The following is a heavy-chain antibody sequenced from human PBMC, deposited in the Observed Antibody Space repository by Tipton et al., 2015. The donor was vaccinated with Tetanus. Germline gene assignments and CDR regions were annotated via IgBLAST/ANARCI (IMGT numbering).Heavy chain of an antibody. Sequence: QLVQSGAEMKKPGASVKVSCKASGYTFTGYYIYWVRQAPGQGLEWMGWIDPNSGGTVYAQKFQGRVTMTRDTSISIAYMELRSLRSDDTAVYYCARDRGDYIYYGMDVWGPGTTVTVS. D-gene: IGHD3-22*01. J-gene: IGHJ6*02. CDR2: IDPNSGGT. V-gene: IGHV1-2*02. CDR1: GYTFTGYY. CDR3: ARDRGDYIYYGMDV.